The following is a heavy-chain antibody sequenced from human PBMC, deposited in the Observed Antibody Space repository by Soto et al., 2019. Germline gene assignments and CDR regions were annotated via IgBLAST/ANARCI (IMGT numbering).Heavy chain of an antibody. CDR2: IYWDDDK. CDR1: GLSLRTSGVG. D-gene: IGHD4-17*01. CDR3: VHIYTVTTIDY. J-gene: IGHJ4*02. V-gene: IGHV2-5*02. Sequence: QITLKESGPTLVKPTQTLTLTCTFSGLSLRTSGVGVGWIRQPPGKALEWLALIYWDDDKRYSPSLKSRLTXTXATSKNQVVLTMANMDPVDTGTYYCVHIYTVTTIDYWGQGTLVTVSS.